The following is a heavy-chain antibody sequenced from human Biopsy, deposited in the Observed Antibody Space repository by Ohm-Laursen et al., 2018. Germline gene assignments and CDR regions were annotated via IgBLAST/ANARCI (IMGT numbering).Heavy chain of an antibody. Sequence: SDTLSLTCTVSGGSISSGYWSWIRQSPGKGLEWIGYISNRGSTNYNPSPRGRVTISVDTSKNQFSLKLSSVTAADTAVFFCARLYRLDDYWNDDPPDAFDVWGQGTRVTVSS. V-gene: IGHV4-59*07. CDR3: ARLYRLDDYWNDDPPDAFDV. CDR2: ISNRGST. CDR1: GGSISSGY. J-gene: IGHJ3*01. D-gene: IGHD3-3*01.